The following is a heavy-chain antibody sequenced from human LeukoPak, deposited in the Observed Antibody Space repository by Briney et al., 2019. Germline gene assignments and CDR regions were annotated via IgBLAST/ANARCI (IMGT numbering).Heavy chain of an antibody. CDR3: GRDPYSNYNRAFDY. Sequence: GGSLSLSCTAPGFTVSSYWMHWVRQVPGKWLGWVARISRYGSSTNYAGSMKGRINISTNNAKKTPYLQMNSLRAEDTAVYYCGRDPYSNYNRAFDYWGQGTLVTVSS. D-gene: IGHD4-11*01. V-gene: IGHV3-74*01. J-gene: IGHJ4*02. CDR1: GFTVSSYW. CDR2: ISRYGSST.